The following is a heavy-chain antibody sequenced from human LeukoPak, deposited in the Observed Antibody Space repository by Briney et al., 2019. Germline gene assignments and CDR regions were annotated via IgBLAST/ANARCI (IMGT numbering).Heavy chain of an antibody. Sequence: GASVKVSCKASGYTFTSYGISWVRQAPGQGLEWMGWISAYNGNTNYAQKLQGRVTMTIGTSTSTAYMELRSLRYDDTAVYYCARDHGSEWCSSTSCYWHYYYYMDVWGKGTTVTVSS. CDR1: GYTFTSYG. CDR3: ARDHGSEWCSSTSCYWHYYYYMDV. CDR2: ISAYNGNT. J-gene: IGHJ6*03. V-gene: IGHV1-18*01. D-gene: IGHD2-2*01.